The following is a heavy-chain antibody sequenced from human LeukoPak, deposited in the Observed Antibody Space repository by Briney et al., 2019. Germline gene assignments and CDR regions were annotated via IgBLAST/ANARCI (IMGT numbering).Heavy chain of an antibody. Sequence: SETLSLTCTVSGGSISSYYWSWIRQPPGKGLEWIGYIYYSGGTNYNPSLKSRVTISVDTSKNQFSLKLSSVTAADTAVYYCARDARGYSYAGGMDVWGQGTTVTVSS. D-gene: IGHD5-18*01. J-gene: IGHJ6*02. CDR2: IYYSGGT. CDR1: GGSISSYY. V-gene: IGHV4-59*01. CDR3: ARDARGYSYAGGMDV.